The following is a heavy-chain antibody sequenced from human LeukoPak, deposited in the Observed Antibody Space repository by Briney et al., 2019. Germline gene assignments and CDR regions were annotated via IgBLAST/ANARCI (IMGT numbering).Heavy chain of an antibody. V-gene: IGHV4-59*01. CDR3: ATTLCVGGSCSGY. Sequence: PSETLSLTCTVSGGSISSYYWSWSRQPPEKGLEWIGYIHYSGSTNHNPSLKSRVTISVDTSKNHFSLKLSSVTAADTAVYYCATTLCVGGSCSGYWGQGTLVSVSS. CDR2: IHYSGST. D-gene: IGHD2-15*01. CDR1: GGSISSYY. J-gene: IGHJ4*02.